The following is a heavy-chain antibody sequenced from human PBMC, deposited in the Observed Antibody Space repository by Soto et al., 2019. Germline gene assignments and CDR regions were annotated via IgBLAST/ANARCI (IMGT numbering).Heavy chain of an antibody. CDR2: IIPIFGTA. CDR1: GGTFSSYA. V-gene: IGHV1-69*12. D-gene: IGHD4-4*01. CDR3: ARDVQVTGVRTTAYHFDY. J-gene: IGHJ4*02. Sequence: QVQLVQSGAEVKKPGSSVKVSCKASGGTFSSYAISWVRQAPGQGLEWMGGIIPIFGTANYAQKFQGRVTITADESTSTAYMELSSLRSGDTAVYYCARDVQVTGVRTTAYHFDYWGQGTLVTVSS.